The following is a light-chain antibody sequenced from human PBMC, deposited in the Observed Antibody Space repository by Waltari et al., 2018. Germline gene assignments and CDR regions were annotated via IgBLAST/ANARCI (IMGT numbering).Light chain of an antibody. J-gene: IGKJ4*01. CDR3: QQYDNLPPA. CDR2: DAS. CDR1: QNIDIF. V-gene: IGKV1-33*01. Sequence: DVHVAHSPSSLSASVGDRVTITCQASQNIDIFLNWYQQTPGKAPKLLIYDASNLEAWVPTRFSASGSGRHFTLTITNLQPDDIATYYCQQYDNLPPAFGGGTKVEIK.